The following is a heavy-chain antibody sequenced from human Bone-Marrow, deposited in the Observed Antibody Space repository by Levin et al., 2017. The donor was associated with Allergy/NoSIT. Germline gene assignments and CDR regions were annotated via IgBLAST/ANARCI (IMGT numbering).Heavy chain of an antibody. D-gene: IGHD4-17*01. CDR3: ARDHVDGDPLPQH. V-gene: IGHV3-11*06. CDR1: GFTFSDYY. J-gene: IGHJ1*01. Sequence: TGGSLRLSCAASGFTFSDYYMSWIRQAPGKGLEWVSYISSSSSYTNYADSVKGRFTISRDNAKNSLYLQMNSLRAEDTAVYYCARDHVDGDPLPQHWGQGTLVTVSS. CDR2: ISSSSSYT.